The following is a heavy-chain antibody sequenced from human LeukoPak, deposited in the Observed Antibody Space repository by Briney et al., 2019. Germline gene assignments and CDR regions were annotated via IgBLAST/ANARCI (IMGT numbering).Heavy chain of an antibody. CDR2: INHSGST. Sequence: SETLSLTCAVHDESFSDYYWSWIRQPPGKGLEWIGEINHSGSTNYNPSLRSRVTISVDTSKNQFSLSLSSVTAADTAVYYCARVYSSSGYTWFDPWGQGTLVTVSS. CDR3: ARVYSSSGYTWFDP. D-gene: IGHD3-10*01. J-gene: IGHJ5*02. CDR1: DESFSDYY. V-gene: IGHV4-34*01.